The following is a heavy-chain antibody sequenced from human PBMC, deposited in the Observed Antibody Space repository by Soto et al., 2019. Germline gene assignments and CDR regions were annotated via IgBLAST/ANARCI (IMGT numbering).Heavy chain of an antibody. D-gene: IGHD1-26*01. J-gene: IGHJ5*02. CDR3: AREIGTIGVPTNWFDP. CDR2: IYYSGST. V-gene: IGHV4-31*03. CDR1: GGSISSGGYY. Sequence: SETLSLTCTVSGGSISSGGYYWSWIRQHPGKGLEWIGYIYYSGSTYYNPSLKSRVTISVDTSKNQFSLKLSSVTAADTAVYYCAREIGTIGVPTNWFDPWGQGTLVTVSS.